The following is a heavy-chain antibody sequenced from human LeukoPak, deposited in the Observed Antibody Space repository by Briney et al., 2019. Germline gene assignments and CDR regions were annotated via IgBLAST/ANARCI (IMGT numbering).Heavy chain of an antibody. D-gene: IGHD6-13*01. J-gene: IGHJ5*02. V-gene: IGHV4-31*03. CDR3: ARAYSSWYSPSANNWFDP. CDR2: IYYSGST. CDR1: GGSISSGGYY. Sequence: PSETLSLTCTVSGGSISSGGYYWSWIRQHPGKGLEWIGYIYYSGSTYYNPSLKSRVTISVDTSKNQFSLKLSSVTAADTAVYYCARAYSSWYSPSANNWFDPWGQGTLVTVSS.